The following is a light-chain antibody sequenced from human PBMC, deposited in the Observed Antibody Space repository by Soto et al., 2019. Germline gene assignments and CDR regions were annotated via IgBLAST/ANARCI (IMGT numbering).Light chain of an antibody. CDR3: SSYTTSSTLV. CDR2: DVS. V-gene: IGLV2-14*01. J-gene: IGLJ2*01. Sequence: ALSQPASVSGSPGQSITISCTGSSSDVGGFNYVSWYQQHPGKAPKVMIHDVSNRPLGVSNRFSGSKSGNTASLTISGLQAEDEADYYCSSYTTSSTLVFGGGTKLTVL. CDR1: SSDVGGFNY.